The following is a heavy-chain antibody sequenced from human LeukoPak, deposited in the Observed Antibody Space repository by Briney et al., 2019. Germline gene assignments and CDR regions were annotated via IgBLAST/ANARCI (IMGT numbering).Heavy chain of an antibody. V-gene: IGHV3-23*01. CDR3: AKDDTGYSRTNWFDP. CDR2: VSGSGGST. Sequence: PGGSLRLSCAASGFTFSSYAMSWVRQAPGKGLEWVSAVSGSGGSTYYADSVKGRFIISRDNSKNTLYLQMNSLRAEDTAVYYCAKDDTGYSRTNWFDPWGQGTLVTVSS. D-gene: IGHD6-13*01. J-gene: IGHJ5*02. CDR1: GFTFSSYA.